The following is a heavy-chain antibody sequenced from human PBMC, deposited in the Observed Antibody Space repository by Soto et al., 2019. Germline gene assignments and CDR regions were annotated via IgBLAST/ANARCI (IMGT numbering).Heavy chain of an antibody. CDR3: AREGIAVAGATHYYYYYGMDV. J-gene: IGHJ6*02. V-gene: IGHV3-33*01. Sequence: GGSLRLSCAASGFTFSSYGMHWVRQAPGKGLEWVAVIWYDGSNKYYADSVKGRFTISRDNSKNTLYLQMNRLRAEDTAVYYCAREGIAVAGATHYYYYYGMDVWGQGTTVTVSS. CDR2: IWYDGSNK. CDR1: GFTFSSYG. D-gene: IGHD6-19*01.